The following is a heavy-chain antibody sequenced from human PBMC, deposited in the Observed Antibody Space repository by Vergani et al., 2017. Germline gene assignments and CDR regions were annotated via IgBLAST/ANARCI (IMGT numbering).Heavy chain of an antibody. Sequence: EVQLVESGGGLVKPGGSLRLSCAASGFTFSNAWMSWVRQAPGKGLEWVGRIKSKTDGGTTDYAAPVKGRFTISRDDSKNTLYLQMNSLKTEDTAVYYCAKDRSGSYYEDYWGQGTLVTVSS. CDR2: IKSKTDGGTT. CDR3: AKDRSGSYYEDY. CDR1: GFTFSNAW. J-gene: IGHJ4*02. D-gene: IGHD1-26*01. V-gene: IGHV3-15*01.